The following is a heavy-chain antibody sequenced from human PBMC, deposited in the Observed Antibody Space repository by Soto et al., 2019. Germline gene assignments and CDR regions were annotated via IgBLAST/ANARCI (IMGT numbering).Heavy chain of an antibody. CDR3: ARGRYFDWLPHYYYYYMDV. D-gene: IGHD3-9*01. V-gene: IGHV4-59*01. CDR2: IYYSGST. J-gene: IGHJ6*03. CDR1: GGSISSYY. Sequence: QVQLQESGPGLVKPSETLSLTCTVSGGSISSYYWSWIRQPPGKGLEWIGYIYYSGSTNYNPSLKGRVTISVDTSKNQFSLKLSSVTAADTAVYYCARGRYFDWLPHYYYYYMDVWGKGTTVTVSS.